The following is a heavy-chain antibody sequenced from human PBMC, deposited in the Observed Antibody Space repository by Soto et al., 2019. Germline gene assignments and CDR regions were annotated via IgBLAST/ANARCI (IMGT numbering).Heavy chain of an antibody. D-gene: IGHD1-1*01. CDR1: RCTISGHA. CDR3: VRDGRSPDIDFDS. Sequence: GGSLRLSCAASRCTISGHAMHWVRQATGKGLEWVAVISYDGSNKYYADSVKGRFTLSRDNAKSTVYLQMNSLRAEDTAMYYCVRDGRSPDIDFDSWGQGTLVTVSS. J-gene: IGHJ4*02. V-gene: IGHV3-30-3*01. CDR2: ISYDGSNK.